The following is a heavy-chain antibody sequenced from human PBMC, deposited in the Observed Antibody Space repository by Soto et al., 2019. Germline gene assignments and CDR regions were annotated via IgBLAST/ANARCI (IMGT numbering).Heavy chain of an antibody. Sequence: SETLSLTCTVSGGSISSYYWSWIRQPPGKGLEWIGYIYYSGSTNYNPSLKSRVTISVDTSKNQFSLKLSSVTAADTAVYYCARGWDSSGYYNDYWGQGTLVTVAS. D-gene: IGHD3-22*01. CDR3: ARGWDSSGYYNDY. CDR2: IYYSGST. J-gene: IGHJ4*02. CDR1: GGSISSYY. V-gene: IGHV4-59*01.